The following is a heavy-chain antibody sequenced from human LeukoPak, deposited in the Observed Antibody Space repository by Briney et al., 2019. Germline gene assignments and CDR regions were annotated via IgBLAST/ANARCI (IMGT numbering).Heavy chain of an antibody. CDR1: GGTFSSYA. V-gene: IGHV1-69*13. J-gene: IGHJ4*02. D-gene: IGHD3-10*01. CDR2: IIPIFGTA. Sequence: SVKVSCKASGGTFSSYAISWVRQAPGQGLEWMGGIIPIFGTANYAQKFQGRVTITADESTSTACMEVSSLRSEDTAVYYCARVSRTSMVRGIITFDYWGRGTLVTVPS. CDR3: ARVSRTSMVRGIITFDY.